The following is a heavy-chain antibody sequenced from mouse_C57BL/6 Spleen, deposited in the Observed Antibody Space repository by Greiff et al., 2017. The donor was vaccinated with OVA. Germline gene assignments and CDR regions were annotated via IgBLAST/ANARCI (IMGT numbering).Heavy chain of an antibody. CDR3: ARDDYDYDVTWFAY. J-gene: IGHJ3*01. Sequence: DVQLQESGPGLVKPSQSLSLTCSVTGYSITSGYYWNWIRQFPGNKLEWMGYISYDGSNNYNPSLKNRISITHDTSKNQFFLKLNSVTTEDTATYYCARDDYDYDVTWFAYWGQGTLVTVSA. CDR1: GYSITSGYY. D-gene: IGHD2-4*01. V-gene: IGHV3-6*01. CDR2: ISYDGSN.